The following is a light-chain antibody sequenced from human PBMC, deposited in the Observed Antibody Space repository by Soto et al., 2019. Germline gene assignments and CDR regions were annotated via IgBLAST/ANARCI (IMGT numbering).Light chain of an antibody. V-gene: IGLV1-40*01. J-gene: IGLJ1*01. CDR2: GNS. CDR1: SSNIGAGYD. CDR3: XSYDSSLSGYV. Sequence: QSVLTQPPSVSGAPGQRVTISCTGSSSNIGAGYDVHWYQQLPGTAPKLLIYGNSNRPSGVPDRFSGSKSGTSASLAITGLQXXXXXDYXXXSYDSSLSGYVFGTGTKVXVL.